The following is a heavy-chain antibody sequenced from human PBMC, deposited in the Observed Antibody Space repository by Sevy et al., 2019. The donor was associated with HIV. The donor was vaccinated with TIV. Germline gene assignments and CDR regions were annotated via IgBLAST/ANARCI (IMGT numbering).Heavy chain of an antibody. Sequence: SETLSLTCTVSGGSISSGGYYWSWIRQHPGKGLEWIGYIYYSGSTYYNPSLKSRVTISVDTSKNQFSLKLSSVTAADTAGYYCAREGVSWRSSTSRRTENWFDPWGQGTLVTVSS. V-gene: IGHV4-31*03. CDR2: IYYSGST. CDR1: GGSISSGGYY. CDR3: AREGVSWRSSTSRRTENWFDP. D-gene: IGHD2-2*01. J-gene: IGHJ5*02.